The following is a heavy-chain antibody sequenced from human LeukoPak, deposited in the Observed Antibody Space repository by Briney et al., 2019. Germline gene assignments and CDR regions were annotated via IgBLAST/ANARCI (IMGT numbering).Heavy chain of an antibody. J-gene: IGHJ6*02. Sequence: ASVKVSCKASGYTFTGYYMHWVRQAPGQGLEWMGWINPNSGGTNYAQKFQGRVTMTRDTSISTAYMELSRLRSDDTAVYYCARVATYYDFWSGYYLEYGMDVWGQGTTVTVSS. CDR3: ARVATYYDFWSGYYLEYGMDV. V-gene: IGHV1-2*02. D-gene: IGHD3-3*01. CDR2: INPNSGGT. CDR1: GYTFTGYY.